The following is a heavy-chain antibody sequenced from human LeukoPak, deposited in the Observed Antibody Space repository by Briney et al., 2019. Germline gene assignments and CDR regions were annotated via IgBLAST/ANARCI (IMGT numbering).Heavy chain of an antibody. CDR2: ISGSGGST. Sequence: PGGSLRLSCAASGFTFSSYAMSWVRQAPGKGLEWVSAISGSGGSTYYADSVKGRFTISRDNSKNTLYLQMNSLRAEDTAVYCCAKDTRRYSRTEKFDPWGQGTLVTVSS. D-gene: IGHD6-13*01. J-gene: IGHJ5*02. CDR1: GFTFSSYA. CDR3: AKDTRRYSRTEKFDP. V-gene: IGHV3-23*01.